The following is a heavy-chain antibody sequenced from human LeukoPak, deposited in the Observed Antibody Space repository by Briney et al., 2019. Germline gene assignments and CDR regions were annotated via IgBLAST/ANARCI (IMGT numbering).Heavy chain of an antibody. Sequence: PSETLSLTCTVSGGSISSYYWSWIRQPPGKGLEWIGSIYHSGSTYYNPSLKSRVTISVDTSQNQFSLNLSSVTAADTAVYYCARDSSVWGFGYWGQGTLVTVSS. CDR2: IYHSGST. V-gene: IGHV4-38-2*02. D-gene: IGHD6-19*01. CDR1: GGSISSYY. CDR3: ARDSSVWGFGY. J-gene: IGHJ4*02.